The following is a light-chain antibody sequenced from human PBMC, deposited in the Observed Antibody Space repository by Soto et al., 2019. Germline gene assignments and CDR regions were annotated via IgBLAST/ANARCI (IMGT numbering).Light chain of an antibody. V-gene: IGKV3-20*01. CDR2: GAS. CDR1: QSFSSTY. CDR3: QQSGSSST. J-gene: IGKJ5*01. Sequence: EVVLTQSPGTLSLSPGERATLSCRASQSFSSTYLAWYQQKPGQAPRLLIYGASIRATGIPDRFSGSGSGTDFALTISRLEPEDFAVYYCQQSGSSSTFGLGTRLGIK.